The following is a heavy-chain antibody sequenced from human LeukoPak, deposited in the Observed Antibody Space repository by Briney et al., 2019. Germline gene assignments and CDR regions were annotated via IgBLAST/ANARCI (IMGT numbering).Heavy chain of an antibody. J-gene: IGHJ4*02. CDR1: GYTLTELS. V-gene: IGHV1-24*01. D-gene: IGHD6-13*01. CDR3: ATGGIAAADTFDY. Sequence: ASVKVSCKVSGYTLTELSMHWVRQAPGKGLEWMGGFDPEDGETIYAQKFQGRVTMTEDTSTDTAYMELSSLRSEDTAVYYCATGGIAAADTFDYWGREPWSPSPQ. CDR2: FDPEDGET.